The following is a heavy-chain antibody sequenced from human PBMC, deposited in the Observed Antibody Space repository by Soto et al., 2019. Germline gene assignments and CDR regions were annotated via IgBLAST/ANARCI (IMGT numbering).Heavy chain of an antibody. CDR1: GYTLTELS. CDR2: FDPEDGET. D-gene: IGHD6-19*01. CDR3: ARDGMAEQWLVHPHFDY. Sequence: GASVKVSCKVSGYTLTELSMHWVRQAPGKGLEWMGGFDPEDGETIYAQKFQGRVTMTTDTSTSTVYMEVTSLRSDDTAVYYCARDGMAEQWLVHPHFDYWGQGTLVTVSS. V-gene: IGHV1-24*01. J-gene: IGHJ4*02.